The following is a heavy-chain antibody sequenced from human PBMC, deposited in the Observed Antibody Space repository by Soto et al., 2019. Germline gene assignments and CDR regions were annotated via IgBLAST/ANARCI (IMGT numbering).Heavy chain of an antibody. V-gene: IGHV4-39*01. CDR3: ARHYSGYYYYYYGMDV. CDR1: GGSISSYY. CDR2: IYYSGST. J-gene: IGHJ6*02. D-gene: IGHD1-26*01. Sequence: SETLSLTCTVSGGSISSYYWGWIRQPPGKGLEWIGSIYYSGSTYYNPSLKSRVTISVDTSKNQFSLKLSSVTAADTAVYYCARHYSGYYYYYYGMDVWGQGTTVTVSS.